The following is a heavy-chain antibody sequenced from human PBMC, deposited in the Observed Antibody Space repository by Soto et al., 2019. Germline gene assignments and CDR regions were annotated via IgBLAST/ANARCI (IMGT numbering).Heavy chain of an antibody. J-gene: IGHJ6*02. V-gene: IGHV3-21*01. Sequence: EVQLVESGGGLVKPGGSLRLSCAASEFTFSTYSMNWVRQALGKGLEWVSSISSSSSYIYYADSVKGRFTISRDNAKNSLYLQMTSMRAEDTAVYYWARVVDYSDPCYYYRMDVWGQGTTVTVSS. CDR3: ARVVDYSDPCYYYRMDV. D-gene: IGHD3-22*01. CDR1: EFTFSTYS. CDR2: ISSSSSYI.